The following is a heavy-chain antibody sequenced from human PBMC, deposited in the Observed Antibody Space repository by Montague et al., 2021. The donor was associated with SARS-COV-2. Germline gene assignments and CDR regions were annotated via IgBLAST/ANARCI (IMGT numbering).Heavy chain of an antibody. CDR1: GGSISSSSYY. J-gene: IGHJ5*02. V-gene: IGHV4-39*07. CDR3: ARDLRQGFDL. Sequence: SETLSLTCTVSGGSISSSSYYWGWIRQPPGKGLEWIGSIYYSGSTYYNPSLKSRVTISVDTSKNQFSLKLSSVTAADTAVYYCARDLRQGFDLWGQGTLVTVSS. CDR2: IYYSGST.